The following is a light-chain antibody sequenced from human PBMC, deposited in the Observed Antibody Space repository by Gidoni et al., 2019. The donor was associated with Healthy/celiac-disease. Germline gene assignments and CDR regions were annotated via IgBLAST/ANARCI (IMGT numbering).Light chain of an antibody. CDR2: GAS. CDR3: QQYGSPPPT. CDR1: QSVSSSY. J-gene: IGKJ1*01. Sequence: DIVLTQSPGTLSLSPGERATLSCMASQSVSSSYLAWYQQKPGQAPRLLIYGASSRATGIPDRFSGSGSGTDFTLTISRLEPEDCAVYYCQQYGSPPPTFXQXTKVXIK. V-gene: IGKV3-20*01.